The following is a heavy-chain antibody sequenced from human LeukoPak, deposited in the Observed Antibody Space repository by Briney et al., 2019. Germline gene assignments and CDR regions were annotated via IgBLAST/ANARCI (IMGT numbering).Heavy chain of an antibody. Sequence: LRLSCAASGFTFSSYAMSWIRQPPGKGLEWIGYIYYSGSTYYNPSLKSRVTISVDTSKNQFSLKLSSVTAADTAVYYCAREKFGAGYSYGYYYYGMDVWGQGTTVTVSS. D-gene: IGHD5-18*01. CDR3: AREKFGAGYSYGYYYYGMDV. CDR1: GFTFSSYA. J-gene: IGHJ6*02. V-gene: IGHV4-30-4*08. CDR2: IYYSGST.